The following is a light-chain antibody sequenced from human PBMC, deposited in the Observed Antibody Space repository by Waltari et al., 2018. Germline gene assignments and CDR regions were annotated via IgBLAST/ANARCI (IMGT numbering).Light chain of an antibody. CDR1: SSDIGFYNY. CDR3: NSYAGSSSWV. CDR2: DVS. V-gene: IGLV2-14*01. J-gene: IGLJ3*02. Sequence: QSALTQPASVSGSPGQSITISCTGTSSDIGFYNYVSWYQQHPDKAPKLMIYDVSGRPSGVSNRFSGSKSGNTASLTISGLQAEDEADYYCNSYAGSSSWVFGGGTKLTVL.